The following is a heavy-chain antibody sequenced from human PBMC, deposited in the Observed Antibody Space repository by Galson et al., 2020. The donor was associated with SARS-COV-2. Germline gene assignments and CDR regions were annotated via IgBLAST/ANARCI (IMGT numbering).Heavy chain of an antibody. V-gene: IGHV3-21*01. CDR2: ISSSSSYI. J-gene: IGHJ2*01. Sequence: GESLKISCAASGFTFSSYSMNWVRQAPGKGLEWVSSISSSSSYIYYADSVKGRFTISRDNAKNSLYLQMNSLRAEDTAVYYCARDLGGYSGYDNWYFDLWGRGTLVTVSS. D-gene: IGHD5-12*01. CDR1: GFTFSSYS. CDR3: ARDLGGYSGYDNWYFDL.